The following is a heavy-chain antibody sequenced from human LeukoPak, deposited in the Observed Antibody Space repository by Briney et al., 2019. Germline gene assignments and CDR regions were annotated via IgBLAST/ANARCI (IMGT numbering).Heavy chain of an antibody. D-gene: IGHD6-13*01. Sequence: GGSLRLSCAASGFTFSNAWMSWVRQAPGKGLEWVGRIKSKTDGGTTDYAAPVKGRFTISRADSKNTLYLQMNSLKTEDTAVYYCTTDVLPGSSSWFDYGMDVWGQGTTVTVSS. CDR3: TTDVLPGSSSWFDYGMDV. V-gene: IGHV3-15*01. CDR2: IKSKTDGGTT. J-gene: IGHJ6*02. CDR1: GFTFSNAW.